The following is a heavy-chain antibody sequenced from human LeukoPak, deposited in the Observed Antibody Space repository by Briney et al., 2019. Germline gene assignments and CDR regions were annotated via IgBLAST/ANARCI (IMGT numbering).Heavy chain of an antibody. J-gene: IGHJ4*02. Sequence: GGSLRLPCAASGFTFSSYWITWVRQFPGKGREGVANIKEEATEKKCVDSVKGRFTISRDNAKNSLYLQMNSLRAEDTAVYYCARTSSTKCYDYWGQGTLVTVSS. CDR3: ARTSSTKCYDY. D-gene: IGHD2-2*01. CDR1: GFTFSSYW. V-gene: IGHV3-7*01. CDR2: IKEEATEK.